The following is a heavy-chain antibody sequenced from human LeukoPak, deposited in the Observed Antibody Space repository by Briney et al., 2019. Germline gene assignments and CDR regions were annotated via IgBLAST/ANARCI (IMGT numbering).Heavy chain of an antibody. CDR1: GGSISSSSYY. CDR2: NYYSGST. J-gene: IGHJ4*02. D-gene: IGHD4-23*01. V-gene: IGHV4-39*07. CDR3: ARDGNDY. Sequence: SETLSLTCTVSGGSISSSSYYWGWIRQPPGKGLEWIGSNYYSGSTYYNPSLKSRVTISVDTSKNQFSLKLSSVTAADTAVYYCARDGNDYWGQGTLVTVSS.